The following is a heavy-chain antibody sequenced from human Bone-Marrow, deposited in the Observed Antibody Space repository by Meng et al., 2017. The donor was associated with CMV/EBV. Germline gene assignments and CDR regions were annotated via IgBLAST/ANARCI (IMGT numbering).Heavy chain of an antibody. CDR1: GFTFSSYA. D-gene: IGHD3-3*01. CDR2: IYSGGSST. CDR3: AKDFWSGYNYYYYGMDV. V-gene: IGHV3-23*03. Sequence: GESLKISCAASGFTFSSYAMSWVRQAPGKGLEWVSVIYSGGSSTYSADSVKGRFTISRDNSKNTLYLQMNSLRAEDTAVYYCAKDFWSGYNYYYYGMDVWGQGTTVTVSS. J-gene: IGHJ6*02.